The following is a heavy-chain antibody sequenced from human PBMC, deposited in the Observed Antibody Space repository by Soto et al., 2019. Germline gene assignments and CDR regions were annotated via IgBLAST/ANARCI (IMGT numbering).Heavy chain of an antibody. J-gene: IGHJ4*02. CDR3: AKEGSHDSSGYYVDYYFDY. V-gene: IGHV3-30*18. D-gene: IGHD3-22*01. Sequence: LRLSCAASGFRFSDYGMHWVRQAPGKGLAWVALLSYDGSVEYYEDSVKGRFTISRDNSKSTLYLQIDSRRPDDTAVYYCAKEGSHDSSGYYVDYYFDYWGQGALVTVSS. CDR1: GFRFSDYG. CDR2: LSYDGSVE.